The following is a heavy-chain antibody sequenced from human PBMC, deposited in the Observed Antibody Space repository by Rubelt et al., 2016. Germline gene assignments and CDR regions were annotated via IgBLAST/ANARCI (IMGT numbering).Heavy chain of an antibody. V-gene: IGHV3-23*01. CDR1: GFTFSSYA. CDR3: ARGGGVVVVPAATYFDY. J-gene: IGHJ4*02. CDR2: ISGSGGST. Sequence: EVQLLESGGGLVQPGGSLRLSCAASGFTFSSYAMSWVRQAPGKGLEWVSAISGSGGSTYYADSVKGRFTIARDNSKNTLYLQMNSLGAEDAAVYYCARGGGVVVVPAATYFDYWGQGTLVTVSS. D-gene: IGHD2-2*01.